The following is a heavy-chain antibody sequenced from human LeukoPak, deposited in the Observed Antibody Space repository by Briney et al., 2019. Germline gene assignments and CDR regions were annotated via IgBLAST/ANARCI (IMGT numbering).Heavy chain of an antibody. V-gene: IGHV1-2*02. CDR2: INPNSGGT. CDR3: ARSRDGYYEHFDY. CDR1: GYTFTGYY. D-gene: IGHD5-24*01. Sequence: ASVKVSCKASGYTFTGYYMHWVRQAPGQGLEWMGWINPNSGGTNYAQKFQGRVTMTRDTSISTAYMELSRLRPDDTAVYYCARSRDGYYEHFDYWGQGTLVTVSS. J-gene: IGHJ4*02.